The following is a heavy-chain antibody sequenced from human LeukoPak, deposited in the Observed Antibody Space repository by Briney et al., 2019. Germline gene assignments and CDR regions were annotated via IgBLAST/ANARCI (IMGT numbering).Heavy chain of an antibody. V-gene: IGHV4-38-2*02. D-gene: IGHD4-17*01. CDR2: IYCSGST. J-gene: IGHJ6*03. CDR1: NYSISNSLY. Sequence: PSETLSLTCSGSNYSISNSLYWGWLRQPPGKGLEWIGSIYCSGSTFYHPSLKSRVTISLDTSKNQFSVKLSSVPAADTAVYFCARGTYGYYMAVWGKGTTVTVSS. CDR3: ARGTYGYYMAV.